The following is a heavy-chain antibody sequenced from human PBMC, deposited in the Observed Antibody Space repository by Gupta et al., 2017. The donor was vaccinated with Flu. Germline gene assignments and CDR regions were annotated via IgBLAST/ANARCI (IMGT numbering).Heavy chain of an antibody. V-gene: IGHV1-69*06. D-gene: IGHD3-3*01. J-gene: IGHJ3*01. Sequence: QMQLVQSGAEVTKPGSSVKVSCKASGGTFNSYVYNWVRLAPGQGLEWLGAIISIFRKTLYAPKFQDRVTITADKATSMTYLEVASLTSDDSAVYFCARDRCEFWSGTFRTEGFDVWGQGTMLNVSS. CDR1: GGTFNSYV. CDR2: IISIFRKT. CDR3: ARDRCEFWSGTFRTEGFDV.